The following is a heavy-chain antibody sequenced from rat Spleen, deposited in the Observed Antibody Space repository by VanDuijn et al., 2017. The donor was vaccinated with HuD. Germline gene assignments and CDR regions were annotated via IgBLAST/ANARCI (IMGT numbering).Heavy chain of an antibody. CDR2: IIYDGSST. J-gene: IGHJ2*01. V-gene: IGHV5-17*01. CDR3: AKSRFYYYDGGYYCFNY. Sequence: EVQLVESGGGLVQPGRSLKFSCAASGFTFSDYAMAWVRQAPKKGLEWVATIIYDGSSTYYRDSVKGRFTISRDNAKSTLFLQMDSLRSEDTATYYCAKSRFYYYDGGYYCFNYWGQGVMVTVSS. D-gene: IGHD1-12*02. CDR1: GFTFSDYA.